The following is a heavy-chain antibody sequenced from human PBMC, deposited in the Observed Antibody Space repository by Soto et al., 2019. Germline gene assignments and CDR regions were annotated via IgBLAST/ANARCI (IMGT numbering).Heavy chain of an antibody. CDR2: TYHTEKT. D-gene: IGHD2-2*01. V-gene: IGHV4-31*01. CDR3: ARDVSSTDNRIEP. Sequence: PSETLSLTCTVSGDAIYIGGYYCTWFSQHPWKGQEWIGDTYHTEKTYYNPSLESKVTMSVDTSKNQFSLKLASVTAAHTAVYYCARDVSSTDNRIEPWGRGXMVT. J-gene: IGHJ5*02. CDR1: GDAIYIGGYY.